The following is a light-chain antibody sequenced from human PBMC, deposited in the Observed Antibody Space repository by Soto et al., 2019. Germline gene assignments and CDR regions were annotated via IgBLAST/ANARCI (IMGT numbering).Light chain of an antibody. CDR2: GNT. J-gene: IGLJ2*01. CDR3: AAWDDSLNGQL. CDR1: SSNIGSNT. Sequence: QTVVTQPPSASGTPGQRVAISCSGSSSNIGSNTVNWYQQLPGTAPKLLIYGNTQRPSGVPDRFSGSKSGTSASLAISGLQSEDEADYYCAAWDDSLNGQLFGGGTKVTVL. V-gene: IGLV1-44*01.